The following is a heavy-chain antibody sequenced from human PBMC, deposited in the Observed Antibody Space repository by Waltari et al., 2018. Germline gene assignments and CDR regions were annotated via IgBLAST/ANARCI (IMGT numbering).Heavy chain of an antibody. V-gene: IGHV4-61*02. D-gene: IGHD3-10*01. CDR1: GGSFSSGSYY. CDR3: ARYFEYYGSGSYHNDAFDI. CDR2: MYTSGSP. Sequence: QVQLQESGPGLVKPSQTLSLTCTVSGGSFSSGSYYWSWIRQPAGKGLDWIGRMYTSGSPNYNPPLKSRVTISVDTSKNQFSLKLSSVTAADTAVYYCARYFEYYGSGSYHNDAFDIWGQGTMVTVSS. J-gene: IGHJ3*02.